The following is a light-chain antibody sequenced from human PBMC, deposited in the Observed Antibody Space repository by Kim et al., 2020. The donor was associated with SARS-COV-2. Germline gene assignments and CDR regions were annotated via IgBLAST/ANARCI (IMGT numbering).Light chain of an antibody. CDR2: RND. CDR3: AAWDDSLNGWV. V-gene: IGLV1-47*01. Sequence: QSVLSQPPSASGTPGQTVTISCSGRTSNIENNYGYWFQQFPGTAPKLLMFRNDQRPTGIPDRFSGSKSGTSVSLAISGLRAEDEADYYCAAWDDSLNGWVFGGATKLTVL. J-gene: IGLJ3*02. CDR1: TSNIENNY.